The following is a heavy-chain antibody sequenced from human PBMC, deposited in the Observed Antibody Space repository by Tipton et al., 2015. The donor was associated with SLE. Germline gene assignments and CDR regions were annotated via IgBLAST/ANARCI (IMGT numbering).Heavy chain of an antibody. CDR1: GFTFSSYA. V-gene: IGHV3-23*01. CDR2: ISGSGGYT. CDR3: AKDRGSSSSSAFDI. D-gene: IGHD6-13*01. J-gene: IGHJ3*02. Sequence: GSLRLSCAASGFTFSSYAMSWVRQAPGMGLEWVSVISGSGGYTYYADSVKGRFTISRDNSKNTLYLQMNGLRADDTAVYYCAKDRGSSSSSAFDIWGQGTMVTVSS.